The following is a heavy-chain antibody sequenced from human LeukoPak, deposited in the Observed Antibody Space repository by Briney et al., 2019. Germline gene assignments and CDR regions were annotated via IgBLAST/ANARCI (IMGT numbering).Heavy chain of an antibody. CDR2: INHSGST. CDR1: GGSFSGYY. V-gene: IGHV4-34*01. D-gene: IGHD6-13*01. J-gene: IGHJ4*02. CDR3: ARRVGDSIAAAGIFDY. Sequence: PSETLSLTCAVYGGSFSGYYWSWIRQPPRKGLEWIGEINHSGSTNYNPSLKSRVTISVDTSKNQFSLKLSSVTAADTAVYYCARRVGDSIAAAGIFDYWGQGTLVTVSS.